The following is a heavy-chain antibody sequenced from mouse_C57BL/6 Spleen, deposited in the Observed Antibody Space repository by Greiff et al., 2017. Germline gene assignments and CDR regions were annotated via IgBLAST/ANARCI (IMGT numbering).Heavy chain of an antibody. CDR3: ARDDYDRYFDV. J-gene: IGHJ1*03. Sequence: QVQLQQSGAELVKPGASVKLSCKASGYTFTSYWMHWVKQRPGQGLEWIGMIHPNSGSTNYNEKFKSKATLTVDKSSSTAYMQLSSLTSEDSAVYYCARDDYDRYFDVWGTGTTVTVSS. CDR1: GYTFTSYW. CDR2: IHPNSGST. D-gene: IGHD2-4*01. V-gene: IGHV1-64*01.